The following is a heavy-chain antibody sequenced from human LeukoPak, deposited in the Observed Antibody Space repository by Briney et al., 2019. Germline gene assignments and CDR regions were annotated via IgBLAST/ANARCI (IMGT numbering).Heavy chain of an antibody. Sequence: PGRSLRLSCAASGFTFSSYAMHWVRQAPGKGLEWVAVISYDGSNKYYVDSVKGRFTISRDNSKNTLYLQMNSLRAEDTAVYYCARSLALAVAGNWGQGTLVTVSS. CDR3: ARSLALAVAGN. CDR1: GFTFSSYA. J-gene: IGHJ4*02. V-gene: IGHV3-30-3*01. D-gene: IGHD6-19*01. CDR2: ISYDGSNK.